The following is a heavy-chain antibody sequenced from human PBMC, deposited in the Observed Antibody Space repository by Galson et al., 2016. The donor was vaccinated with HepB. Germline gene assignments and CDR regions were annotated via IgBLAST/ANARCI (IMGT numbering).Heavy chain of an antibody. CDR3: TRELLAGAGKPPGDY. CDR1: GFTFRTYW. D-gene: IGHD1-26*01. CDR2: IKEDGTER. V-gene: IGHV3-7*01. J-gene: IGHJ4*02. Sequence: SLRLSCAASGFTFRTYWMAWVRQAPGKGLEWVANIKEDGTERHLVDSVKGRFTISRDNAKSSLYLQMNSLRVEDTAIYYCTRELLAGAGKPPGDYGGQGILVTVSS.